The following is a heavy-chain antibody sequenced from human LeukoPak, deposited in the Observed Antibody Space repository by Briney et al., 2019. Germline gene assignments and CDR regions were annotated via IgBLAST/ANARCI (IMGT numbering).Heavy chain of an antibody. V-gene: IGHV3-30*18. D-gene: IGHD3-16*01. CDR1: GFTFSSYG. J-gene: IGHJ4*02. CDR2: IPYDGSNK. CDR3: AKEWRGGGFDY. Sequence: GGSLRLSCAASGFTFSSYGMHWVRQAPGKGLEWVAVIPYDGSNKYYADSVKGRFTISRDNSKSTLYLQMNSLRAEDTAVYYCAKEWRGGGFDYWGQGTLVTVSS.